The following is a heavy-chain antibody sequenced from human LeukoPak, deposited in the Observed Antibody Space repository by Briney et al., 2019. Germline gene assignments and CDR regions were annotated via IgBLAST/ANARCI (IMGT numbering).Heavy chain of an antibody. CDR2: IYYSGST. D-gene: IGHD3-9*01. J-gene: IGHJ4*02. V-gene: IGHV4-31*03. CDR3: ARVLRYFDWLTLFDY. CDR1: GGSISSGGYY. Sequence: SQTLSLTCTVSGGSISSGGYYWSWIRQHPGTGLEWIGYIYYSGSTYYNPSLKSRVTISVDTSKNQFSLKLSSVTAADTAVYYCARVLRYFDWLTLFDYWGQGTLVTVSS.